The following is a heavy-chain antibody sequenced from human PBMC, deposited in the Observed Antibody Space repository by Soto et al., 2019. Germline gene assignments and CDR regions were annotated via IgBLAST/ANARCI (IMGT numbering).Heavy chain of an antibody. D-gene: IGHD1-26*01. V-gene: IGHV1-18*01. CDR2: ISAYNGNT. Sequence: ASVKVSCKASGYTFTSYGICWVRQAPGQGLEWMGWISAYNGNTNYAQKLQGRVTMTTDTSTSTAYMELRSLRSDDTAVYYCARVIGGHYYYYYYMDVWGKGTTVTVSS. J-gene: IGHJ6*03. CDR3: ARVIGGHYYYYYYMDV. CDR1: GYTFTSYG.